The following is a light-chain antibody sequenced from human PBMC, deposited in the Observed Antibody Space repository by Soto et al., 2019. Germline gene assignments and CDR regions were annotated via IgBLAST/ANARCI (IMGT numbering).Light chain of an antibody. V-gene: IGLV2-14*01. J-gene: IGLJ2*01. Sequence: QSALTQPASVSGSPGQSITISCTGTSSDVGGYNYVSWYQQHPGKAPKLMIYDVSNRPSGVSNRFSRSKSGHTSSLTISGLQAEDEADYYCSSYTRSSLLFGGGTKVTVL. CDR3: SSYTRSSLL. CDR2: DVS. CDR1: SSDVGGYNY.